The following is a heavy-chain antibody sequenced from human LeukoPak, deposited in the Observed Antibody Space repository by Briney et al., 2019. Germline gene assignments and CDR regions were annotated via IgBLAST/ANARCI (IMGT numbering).Heavy chain of an antibody. CDR1: GFTFDDYA. V-gene: IGHV3-9*01. CDR3: AKDIRRCSSSWYPSGMDV. D-gene: IGHD6-13*01. Sequence: PGGSLRLSCAASGFTFDDYAMHWVRQAPGKGLEWVSGISWNSGSIGYADSVKGRFTISRDNAKNSLYLQMNSLRAEDTALYYCAKDIRRCSSSWYPSGMDVWGQGTTVTVSS. J-gene: IGHJ6*02. CDR2: ISWNSGSI.